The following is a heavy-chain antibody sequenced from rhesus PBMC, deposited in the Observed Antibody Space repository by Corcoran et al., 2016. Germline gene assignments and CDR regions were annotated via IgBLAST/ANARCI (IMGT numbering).Heavy chain of an antibody. CDR3: VRGDYNIWTGYYVFDY. CDR2: IGGSSGNT. CDR1: GYSISSGYG. V-gene: IGHV4-127*01. D-gene: IGHD3-3*01. J-gene: IGHJ4*01. Sequence: QVQLQESGPGLVKPSETLSLTCAVSGYSISSGYGWCGTRQPPGKGLEWIGYIGGSSGNTNYNPSLKSRVTISKDTSKNQFSLKLISLTAADTAVYYCVRGDYNIWTGYYVFDYWGQGVLVTVSS.